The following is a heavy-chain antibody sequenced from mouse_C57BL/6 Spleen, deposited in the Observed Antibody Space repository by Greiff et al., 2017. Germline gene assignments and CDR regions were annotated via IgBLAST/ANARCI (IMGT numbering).Heavy chain of an antibody. CDR2: INPSTGGT. J-gene: IGHJ2*01. CDR3: ARSGYYSNQYYFDY. CDR1: GYSFTGYY. V-gene: IGHV1-42*01. Sequence: VQLQQSGPELVKPGASVKISCKASGYSFTGYYMNWVKQSPEKSLEWIGEINPSTGGTTYNQKFKAKATLTVDKSSSTAYMQLKSLTSEDSAVYYCARSGYYSNQYYFDYWGQGTTLTVSS. D-gene: IGHD2-5*01.